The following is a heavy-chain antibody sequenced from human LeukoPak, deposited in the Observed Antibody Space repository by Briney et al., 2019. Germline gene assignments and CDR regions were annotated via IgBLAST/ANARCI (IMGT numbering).Heavy chain of an antibody. CDR1: GFTFSSYG. CDR2: ISNRDDRT. V-gene: IGHV3-23*01. D-gene: IGHD1-14*01. Sequence: GGSLRLSCAASGFTFSSYGMSWVRQAPGKGLEWVSTISNRDDRTYYADSVKGRFTISRDNSKNTLYLQMNSLRAEDTAVYYCAKDKDRVDYFDYWGQGTLVTVS. J-gene: IGHJ4*02. CDR3: AKDKDRVDYFDY.